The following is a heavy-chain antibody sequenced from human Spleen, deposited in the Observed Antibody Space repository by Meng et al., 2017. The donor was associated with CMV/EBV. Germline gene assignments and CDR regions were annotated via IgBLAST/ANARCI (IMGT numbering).Heavy chain of an antibody. D-gene: IGHD2-21*02. CDR2: INQSGST. Sequence: GSLRLSCAVYGGSFSGYYWSWIRQPPGKGLEWIGEINQSGSTNCNPTLKSRVTISVDTSKNQFSLKLNSVTAADTAVYYCARNYGGDFGSPLPFDYWGQGILVTVSS. CDR3: ARNYGGDFGSPLPFDY. V-gene: IGHV4-34*01. J-gene: IGHJ4*02. CDR1: GGSFSGYY.